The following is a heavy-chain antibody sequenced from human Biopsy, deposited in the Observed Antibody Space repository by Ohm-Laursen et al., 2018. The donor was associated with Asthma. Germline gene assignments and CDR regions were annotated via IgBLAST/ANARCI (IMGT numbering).Heavy chain of an antibody. V-gene: IGHV1-69*04. CDR2: ILTKFDIT. CDR1: GGSFSNFA. Sequence: GSSVKVSCKASGGSFSNFAFSWVRQAPGHGLEWMGTILTKFDITSYAEKFQGRVTITADKSTSTTYMELSRLRSEDTAVYYCARSYDTDSYPVLVLDYWGQGTLVPVSS. D-gene: IGHD3-22*01. J-gene: IGHJ4*02. CDR3: ARSYDTDSYPVLVLDY.